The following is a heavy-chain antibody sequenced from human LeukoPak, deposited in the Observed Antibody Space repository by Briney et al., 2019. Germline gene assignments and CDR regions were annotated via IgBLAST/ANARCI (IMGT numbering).Heavy chain of an antibody. J-gene: IGHJ2*01. CDR2: IRGSGGNM. D-gene: IGHD3-16*02. Sequence: GRSLRLSCAASGFTFSAYAMSWVRQAPGKGREWVSAIRGSGGNMYYADSVKGRFTISRDNSRNTLYLQMNGLRAEDTAVYYCARDFDYVWGSYRLWYFDLWGRGTLVTVSS. CDR1: GFTFSAYA. V-gene: IGHV3-23*01. CDR3: ARDFDYVWGSYRLWYFDL.